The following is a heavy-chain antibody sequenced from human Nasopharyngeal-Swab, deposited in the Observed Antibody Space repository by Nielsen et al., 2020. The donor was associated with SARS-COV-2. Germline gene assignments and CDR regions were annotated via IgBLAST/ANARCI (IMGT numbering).Heavy chain of an antibody. CDR1: GFSFNIYS. J-gene: IGHJ6*02. D-gene: IGHD3-3*01. Sequence: GGSLRLSCAASGFSFNIYSMNWVRQAPGKGLEWVSYISPGSGTTDYADSVRGRFTISRDNAKNSLYLQMNSLRAEDTAVYYCARDGLDYDFWSAYFMDVWGQGTTVTVSS. V-gene: IGHV3-48*04. CDR2: ISPGSGTT. CDR3: ARDGLDYDFWSAYFMDV.